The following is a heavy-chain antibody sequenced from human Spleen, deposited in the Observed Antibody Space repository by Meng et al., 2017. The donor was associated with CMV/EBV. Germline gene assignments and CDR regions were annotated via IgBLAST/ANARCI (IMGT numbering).Heavy chain of an antibody. CDR3: AREEVLPDPFDI. CDR1: GFSFGTSW. CDR2: ISSDGSRS. J-gene: IGHJ3*02. V-gene: IGHV3-74*01. Sequence: LSLTCAASGFSFGTSWMHWVRQAPGKGLVWVSRISSDGSRSDYADSVKGRFTISRDNAMKTVYLQMKSLRVEDTAVYYCAREEVLPDPFDIWGQGTMVTVSS.